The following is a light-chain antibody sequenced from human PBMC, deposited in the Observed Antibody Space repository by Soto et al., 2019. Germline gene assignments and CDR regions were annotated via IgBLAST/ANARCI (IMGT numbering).Light chain of an antibody. CDR2: KAS. Sequence: DIQMTQSASTLSASVGDRVTITCRASQSIGSWLAWYQQKPGKAPKLLIYKASSLESGVPSRFSGSGSGTEFTLTISSLQPEDFATYYCLQHKVFPRTFGQGTKVDIK. V-gene: IGKV1-5*03. CDR3: LQHKVFPRT. CDR1: QSIGSW. J-gene: IGKJ1*01.